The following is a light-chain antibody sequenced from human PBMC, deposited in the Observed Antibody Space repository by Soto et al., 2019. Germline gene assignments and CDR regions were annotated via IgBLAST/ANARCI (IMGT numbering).Light chain of an antibody. CDR3: QQYSSPRT. CDR2: GGS. J-gene: IGKJ1*01. V-gene: IGKV3-20*01. CDR1: QSVSSNH. Sequence: DIVLTQSPGTLSLSPGERATLSCRASQSVSSNHLAWYQQKPGQAPRLLIYGGSTRATGIPVMVSGSGSETEFTLTTSRLEPVDFAMYYCQQYSSPRTSGQGTKVETK.